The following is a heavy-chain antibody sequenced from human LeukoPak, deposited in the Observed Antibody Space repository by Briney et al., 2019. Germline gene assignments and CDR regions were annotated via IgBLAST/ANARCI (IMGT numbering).Heavy chain of an antibody. CDR1: GFTVSSNY. Sequence: GGSLRLSCAAFGFTVSSNYMSWVRQAPGKGLEWVSVIYSGGSTYYADSVKGRFTISRDNSKNTLYLQMNSLRAEDTAVYYCARVKYYYDSSGYYWDWGQGTLVTVSS. CDR3: ARVKYYYDSSGYYWD. V-gene: IGHV3-66*01. D-gene: IGHD3-22*01. CDR2: IYSGGST. J-gene: IGHJ4*02.